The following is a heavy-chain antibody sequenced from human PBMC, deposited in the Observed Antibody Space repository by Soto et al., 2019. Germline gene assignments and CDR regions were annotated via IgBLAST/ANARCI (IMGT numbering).Heavy chain of an antibody. Sequence: PSETLSLTCTVSGGSISSYYWSWIRQPPGKGLEWIGYIYYSGSTNYNPSLKSRVTISVDTSKNQFSLKLSSVTAADTAVYYCARQGFWSGYANDPSYYYYMDVWGKGTPVTFSS. CDR2: IYYSGST. CDR3: ARQGFWSGYANDPSYYYYMDV. V-gene: IGHV4-59*08. J-gene: IGHJ6*03. D-gene: IGHD3-3*01. CDR1: GGSISSYY.